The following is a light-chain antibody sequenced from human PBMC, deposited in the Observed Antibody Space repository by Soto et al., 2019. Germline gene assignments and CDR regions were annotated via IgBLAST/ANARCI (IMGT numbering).Light chain of an antibody. CDR3: CSYAGSYIYV. CDR1: SSDVGYSNL. V-gene: IGLV2-23*01. CDR2: EGN. Sequence: QSVLTQPASVSESPGQSITISCTGTSSDVGYSNLVSWYQQHPGNAPKLILYEGNKRPSGVSNRFSGSKSGDTASLTISGLQAADEADYYCCSYAGSYIYVFGTGTKLTVL. J-gene: IGLJ1*01.